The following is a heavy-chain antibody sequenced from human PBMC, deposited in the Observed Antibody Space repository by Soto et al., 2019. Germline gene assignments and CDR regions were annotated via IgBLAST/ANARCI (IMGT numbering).Heavy chain of an antibody. CDR3: ATEGLTGYSRLIAFDI. V-gene: IGHV1-24*01. CDR2: FDPEDGET. CDR1: GYTLTELS. D-gene: IGHD3-9*01. J-gene: IGHJ3*02. Sequence: ASVKVSCKVSGYTLTELSMHWVRQAPGKGLEWMGGFDPEDGETIYAQKFQGRVTMTEDTSTDTAYMELSSLRSEDTAVCYCATEGLTGYSRLIAFDIWGQGTMVTVSS.